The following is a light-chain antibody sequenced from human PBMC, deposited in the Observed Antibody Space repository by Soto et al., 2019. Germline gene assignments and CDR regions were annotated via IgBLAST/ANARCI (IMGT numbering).Light chain of an antibody. CDR1: SSNIGAGYD. V-gene: IGLV1-40*01. Sequence: QSVLTQPPSVSGAPGQRVTISCTGSSSNIGAGYDVHWYQPLPGTAPKLLIYGDINRPSGVAERFSGSKSGTSASLAITGLQAEDEADYYCQSYDNSLSGNYVFGTGTNVTVL. CDR2: GDI. J-gene: IGLJ1*01. CDR3: QSYDNSLSGNYV.